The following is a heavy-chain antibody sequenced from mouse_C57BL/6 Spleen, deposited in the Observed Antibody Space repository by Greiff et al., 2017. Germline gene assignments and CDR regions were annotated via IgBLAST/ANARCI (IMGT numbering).Heavy chain of an antibody. CDR1: GYAFSSSW. CDR2: IYPGDGDT. CDR3: ARNYYYFDY. J-gene: IGHJ2*01. Sequence: QVQLQQSGPELVKPGASVKISCKASGYAFSSSWMNWVKQRPGKGLEWIGRIYPGDGDTNYNGKFKGKATLTADKSSSTAYMQLSSLTSEDSAVYFCARNYYYFDYWGQGTTRTVAS. V-gene: IGHV1-82*01. D-gene: IGHD2-1*01.